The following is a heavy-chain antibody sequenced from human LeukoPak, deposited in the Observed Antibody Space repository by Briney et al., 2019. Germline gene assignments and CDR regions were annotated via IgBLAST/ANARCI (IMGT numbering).Heavy chain of an antibody. CDR3: ARHADSSSWYGWFDP. CDR2: IHYSGSN. V-gene: IGHV4-59*08. Sequence: SETLSLTCSVSGXSVTSYYWSWIRQPPGKGLEWIGHIHYSGSNNYNPSLKSRVTMFVDKSKNQISLRLSSVTAADTAVYYCARHADSSSWYGWFDPWGQGTLVTVSS. CDR1: GXSVTSYY. D-gene: IGHD6-13*01. J-gene: IGHJ5*02.